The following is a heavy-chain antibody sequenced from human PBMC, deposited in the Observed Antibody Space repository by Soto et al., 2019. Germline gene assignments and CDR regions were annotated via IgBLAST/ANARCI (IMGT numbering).Heavy chain of an antibody. J-gene: IGHJ3*02. V-gene: IGHV3-21*01. CDR3: ARVGTGSSTPLDI. D-gene: IGHD3-9*01. CDR1: GFMFTRST. Sequence: GSLILSCVXSGFMFTRSTMNWVRQAPGKGLEWVSSITSASDYIFYADSVKGRFTISRDNAKNSLYLQMNSLRAEDTAVYYCARVGTGSSTPLDIWGQGTMVTVSS. CDR2: ITSASDYI.